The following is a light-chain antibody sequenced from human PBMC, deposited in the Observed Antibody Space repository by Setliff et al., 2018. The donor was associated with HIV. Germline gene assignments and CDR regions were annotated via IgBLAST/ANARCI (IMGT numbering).Light chain of an antibody. Sequence: QSALAQPPSASGTPGQRATISCSGSSSNIGINTVYWYQQVPGTAPKLLIYSDNQRPSGVPDRFSGSKSGTSASLAISGLQSEDEADYYCAAWDDSLNGRGVFGGGTKVTVL. J-gene: IGLJ3*02. CDR1: SSNIGINT. CDR2: SDN. V-gene: IGLV1-44*01. CDR3: AAWDDSLNGRGV.